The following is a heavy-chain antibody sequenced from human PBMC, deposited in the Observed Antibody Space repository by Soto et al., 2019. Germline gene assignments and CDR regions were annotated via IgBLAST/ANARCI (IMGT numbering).Heavy chain of an antibody. D-gene: IGHD5-12*01. J-gene: IGHJ4*02. CDR2: ISYDGSNI. Sequence: QVQLVESGGGVVQPGRSLRLSCAASGFTFSSYGMHWVRQAPGKGLEWVAVISYDGSNIYYADSVKGRFTISRDNSKNTPYLQMNSLRAEDTAVYYCAKGLPGMATTIAYWGQGTLVTVSS. V-gene: IGHV3-30*18. CDR3: AKGLPGMATTIAY. CDR1: GFTFSSYG.